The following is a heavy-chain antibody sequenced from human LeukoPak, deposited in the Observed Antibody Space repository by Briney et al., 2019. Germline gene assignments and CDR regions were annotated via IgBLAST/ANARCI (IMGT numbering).Heavy chain of an antibody. CDR2: ISGSGGST. CDR1: GFTFSNYG. V-gene: IGHV3-23*01. J-gene: IGHJ3*02. CDR3: AKGDLGRYIDAFDI. Sequence: GETLRLSCAASGFTFSNYGMSWVRQAPGKGLEWVSAISGSGGSTYCADSVKGRFTISRDNSKNTLYLQMNSLRAEDTAVYYCAKGDLGRYIDAFDIWGQGTMVTVSS. D-gene: IGHD3-10*01.